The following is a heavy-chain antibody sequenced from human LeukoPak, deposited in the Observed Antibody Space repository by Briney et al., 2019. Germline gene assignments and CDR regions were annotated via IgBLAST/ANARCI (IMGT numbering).Heavy chain of an antibody. D-gene: IGHD3-3*01. Sequence: PSETLSLTCTVSGGSISSSSYYWGWIRQPPGKGLEWIGSIYYSGSTYYNPSLKSRVTISVDTSKNQFSLKLSSVIAADTAVYYCARVGYYDFWSGFHRNLNWFDPWGQGTLVTVSS. CDR2: IYYSGST. J-gene: IGHJ5*02. V-gene: IGHV4-39*07. CDR1: GGSISSSSYY. CDR3: ARVGYYDFWSGFHRNLNWFDP.